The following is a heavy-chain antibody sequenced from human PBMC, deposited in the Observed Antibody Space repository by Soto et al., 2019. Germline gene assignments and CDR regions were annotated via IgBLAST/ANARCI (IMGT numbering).Heavy chain of an antibody. J-gene: IGHJ5*02. CDR3: ARDGTYYYDSSGYYYAGNWFDP. Sequence: QVQLVQSGAEVKKPGSSVKVSCKASGGTFSSYAISWVRQAPGQGLEWMGGIIPIFGTANYAQKFQGRVTITADESTSTDYMELSSLRSEDTAVYYCARDGTYYYDSSGYYYAGNWFDPWGQGTLVTVSS. D-gene: IGHD3-22*01. CDR2: IIPIFGTA. V-gene: IGHV1-69*01. CDR1: GGTFSSYA.